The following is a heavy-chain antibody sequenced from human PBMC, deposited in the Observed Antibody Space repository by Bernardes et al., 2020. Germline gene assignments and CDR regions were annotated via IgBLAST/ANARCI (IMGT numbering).Heavy chain of an antibody. D-gene: IGHD5-12*01. CDR1: GASVGSHY. CDR3: ARESGYGPKGDPYYFDF. Sequence: SETLSLTCAVSGASVGSHYWTWLRQPPGKALEWIGTVSYRRSTYYNPSLESRVTISVDTSKNQFTLTVRSVSSADAAVYFCARESGYGPKGDPYYFDFWGQGSLATISS. V-gene: IGHV4-59*02. CDR2: VSYRRST. J-gene: IGHJ4*02.